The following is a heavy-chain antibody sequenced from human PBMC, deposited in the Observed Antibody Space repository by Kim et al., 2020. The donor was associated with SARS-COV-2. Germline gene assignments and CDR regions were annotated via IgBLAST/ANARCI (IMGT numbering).Heavy chain of an antibody. Sequence: SETLSLTCTVSGGSISSSSYYWGWIRQPPGKGLEWIGSIYYSGSTYYNPSLKSRVTISVDTSKNQFSLKLSSVTAADTAVYYCARRGDYGGNERVDYWGQGTLVTVSS. CDR3: ARRGDYGGNERVDY. CDR1: GGSISSSSYY. CDR2: IYYSGST. J-gene: IGHJ4*02. D-gene: IGHD4-17*01. V-gene: IGHV4-39*01.